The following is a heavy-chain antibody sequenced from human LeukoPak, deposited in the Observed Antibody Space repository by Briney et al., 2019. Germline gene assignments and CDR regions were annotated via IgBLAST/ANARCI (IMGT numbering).Heavy chain of an antibody. D-gene: IGHD6-13*01. J-gene: IGHJ4*02. CDR3: ARVGYNSSSWYRPGYFDY. V-gene: IGHV1-8*03. CDR2: MNPNSGNT. CDR1: GYTFTSYD. Sequence: ASVKVSCKASGYTFTSYDINWVRQATGQGLEWMGWMNPNSGNTGYAQKFQGRVTITRNTSISTAYMELSSLRSEDTAVYYCARVGYNSSSWYRPGYFDYWGQGTLVTVSS.